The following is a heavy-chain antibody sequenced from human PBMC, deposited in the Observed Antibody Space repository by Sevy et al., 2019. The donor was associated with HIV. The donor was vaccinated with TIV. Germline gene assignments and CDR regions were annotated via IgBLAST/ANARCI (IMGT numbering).Heavy chain of an antibody. CDR3: ASTYYYDSSGYSPLDY. D-gene: IGHD3-22*01. CDR1: GGSISSGGYY. J-gene: IGHJ4*02. V-gene: IGHV4-31*03. Sequence: SETLSLTCTVSGGSISSGGYYWSWIRQHPGKGLEWIGYIYYSGSTYYNPSLKSRVTISVDASKNQFSLKLSSVTAAETAVYYCASTYYYDSSGYSPLDYWGQGTLVTVSS. CDR2: IYYSGST.